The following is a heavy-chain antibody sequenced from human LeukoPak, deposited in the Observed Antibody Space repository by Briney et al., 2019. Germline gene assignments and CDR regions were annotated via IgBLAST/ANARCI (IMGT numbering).Heavy chain of an antibody. CDR1: GGSISSYY. V-gene: IGHV4-59*01. D-gene: IGHD6-13*01. Sequence: SETLSLTCTVSGGSISSYYWSWIRQPPGKGLEWIGYIYYSGSTNYNPSLKSRVTISVDTSKNQFSLKLSSVTAADTAVYYCASSSWASLSGFDPWGQGTLVTVSS. CDR2: IYYSGST. CDR3: ASSSWASLSGFDP. J-gene: IGHJ5*02.